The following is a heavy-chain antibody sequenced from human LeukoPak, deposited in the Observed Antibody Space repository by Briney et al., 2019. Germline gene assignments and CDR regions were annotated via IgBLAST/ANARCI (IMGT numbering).Heavy chain of an antibody. Sequence: GGSLRLSCAASGFTFSSYGMSWVRQAPGKGLEWVSSISSSSSYIYYADSVKGRFTISRDNAKNSLYLQMNSLRAEDTAVYYCARGLGYSSSHHDYWGQGTLVTVSS. CDR3: ARGLGYSSSHHDY. J-gene: IGHJ4*02. D-gene: IGHD6-6*01. CDR1: GFTFSSYG. CDR2: ISSSSSYI. V-gene: IGHV3-21*04.